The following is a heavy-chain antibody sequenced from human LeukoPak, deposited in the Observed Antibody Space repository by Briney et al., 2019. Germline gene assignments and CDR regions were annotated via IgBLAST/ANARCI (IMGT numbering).Heavy chain of an antibody. V-gene: IGHV1-2*02. D-gene: IGHD6-13*01. J-gene: IGHJ1*01. CDR3: ARGPAAGTDMQH. Sequence: ASVKVSCKAFGYTLTGYYMHWVRQAPGQGVEWMGWINPNSGGTNYAQKFQGRVTTTRDTSISTAYMELSRLRSDDTAVYYSARGPAAGTDMQHWGQGTLVTVSS. CDR2: INPNSGGT. CDR1: GYTLTGYY.